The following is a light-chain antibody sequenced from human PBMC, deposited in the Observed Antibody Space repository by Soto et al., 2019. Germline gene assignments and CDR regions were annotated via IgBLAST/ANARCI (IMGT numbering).Light chain of an antibody. CDR3: QQSYSTPRMYT. Sequence: DIQMTQSPSSLAASVGDRVTITCRASEIINNYLNWYQQKPGQAHKLLIYGASILQGGVPSRFSGGGSGTDYTLTINSLQPEDFATYYCQQSYSTPRMYTFGQGTKLEIK. V-gene: IGKV1-39*01. CDR1: EIINNY. CDR2: GAS. J-gene: IGKJ2*01.